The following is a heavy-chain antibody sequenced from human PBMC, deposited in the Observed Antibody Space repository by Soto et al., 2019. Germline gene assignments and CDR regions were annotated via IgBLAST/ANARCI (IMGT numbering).Heavy chain of an antibody. D-gene: IGHD2-2*01. CDR1: GGSISSGGYY. J-gene: IGHJ4*02. Sequence: SETLSLTCTVSGGSISSGGYYWSWIRQHPGKGLEWIGYIYYSGSTYYNPSLKSRVTISVDTSKNQFSLKLSSVTAADTAVYYCARADLRDVVVPAAMFGFDYWGQGTLVTVSS. CDR2: IYYSGST. CDR3: ARADLRDVVVPAAMFGFDY. V-gene: IGHV4-31*03.